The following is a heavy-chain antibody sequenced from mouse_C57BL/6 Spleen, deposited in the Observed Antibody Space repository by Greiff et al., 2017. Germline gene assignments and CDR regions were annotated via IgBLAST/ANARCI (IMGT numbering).Heavy chain of an antibody. D-gene: IGHD1-1*02. CDR2: INPNNGGT. V-gene: IGHV1-18*01. J-gene: IGHJ3*01. CDR1: GYTFTDYN. CDR3: ARYGRGFAY. Sequence: EVQLQESGPELVKPGASVKIPCKASGYTFTDYNMDWVKQSHGKSLEWIGDINPNNGGTIYNQKFKGKATLTVDKSSSTAYMELRSLTSEDTAVYYCARYGRGFAYWGQGTLVTVSA.